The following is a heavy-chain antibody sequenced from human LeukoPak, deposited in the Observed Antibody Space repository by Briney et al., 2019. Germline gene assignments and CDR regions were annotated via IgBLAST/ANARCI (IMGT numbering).Heavy chain of an antibody. D-gene: IGHD5-18*01. Sequence: SETLSLTCAVYGGSFSGYYWSWIRQPPGKWLEWIGEINHSGSTNYNPSLKSRVTISVDTSKNQFSLKLSSVTAADTAVYYCASAKDGYSYGLPFDYWGQGTLVTVSS. V-gene: IGHV4-34*01. CDR2: INHSGST. CDR3: ASAKDGYSYGLPFDY. CDR1: GGSFSGYY. J-gene: IGHJ4*02.